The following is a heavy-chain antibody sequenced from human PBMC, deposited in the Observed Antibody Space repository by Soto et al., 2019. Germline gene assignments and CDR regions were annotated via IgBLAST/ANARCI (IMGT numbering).Heavy chain of an antibody. D-gene: IGHD3-22*01. CDR1: GGSISSYY. CDR3: ARANYFESSGPFDY. J-gene: IGHJ4*02. CDR2: IYYSGST. Sequence: SETLSLTCTVSGGSISSYYWSWIRQPPGKGLEWIGYIYYSGSTNYNPSLKSRVTISVDTSKNQFSLKLSSVTAADTAVYYCARANYFESSGPFDYWGQGTLVTVSS. V-gene: IGHV4-59*01.